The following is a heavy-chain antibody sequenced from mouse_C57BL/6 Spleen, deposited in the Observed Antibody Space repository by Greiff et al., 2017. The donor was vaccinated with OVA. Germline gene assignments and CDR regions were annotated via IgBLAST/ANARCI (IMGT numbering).Heavy chain of an antibody. CDR3: AREALLGWYFDV. J-gene: IGHJ1*03. Sequence: VKLQESDAELVKPGASVKISCKVSGYTFTDHTIHWMKQRPEPGLEWIGYIYPRDGSTNYNEKFKGKATLTADKSSSTAYMQLNSLTSEDSAVYFCAREALLGWYFDVWGTGTTVTVSS. CDR1: GYTFTDHT. V-gene: IGHV1-78*01. CDR2: IYPRDGST. D-gene: IGHD1-1*01.